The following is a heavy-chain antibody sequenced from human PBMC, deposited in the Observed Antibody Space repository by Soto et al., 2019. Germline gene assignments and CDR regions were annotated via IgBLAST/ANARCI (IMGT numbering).Heavy chain of an antibody. J-gene: IGHJ4*02. CDR2: ISGSGGST. D-gene: IGHD3-10*01. CDR3: AKEWSPPDGSGVSGQFDY. Sequence: PGGSLRLSCAASGFTFSGYAMSWVRQAPGKGLEWFSVISGSGGSTYYADSVKGRFTISRDNSKNTLYLQMNSLRAEDTAVYYRAKEWSPPDGSGVSGQFDYWGQGTLVTVSS. CDR1: GFTFSGYA. V-gene: IGHV3-23*01.